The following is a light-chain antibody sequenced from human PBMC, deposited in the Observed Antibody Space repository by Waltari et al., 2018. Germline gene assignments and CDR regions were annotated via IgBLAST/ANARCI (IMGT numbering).Light chain of an antibody. Sequence: DIQMTQSPASLSASVGETVTITCRASQSITKYLHWYQQKAGEVPKLLMFTVSTLQRGVSSRFSGRGSGTNFTLTITSLQREDFATYHCQQTHTTPYTFGQGTKLEI. J-gene: IGKJ2*01. CDR3: QQTHTTPYT. CDR1: QSITKY. V-gene: IGKV1-39*01. CDR2: TVS.